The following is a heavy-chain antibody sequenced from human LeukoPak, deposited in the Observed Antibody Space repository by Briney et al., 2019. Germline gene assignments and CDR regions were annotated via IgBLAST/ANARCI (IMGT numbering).Heavy chain of an antibody. CDR3: ASSVDTAMVGDY. CDR1: GGSISSYY. J-gene: IGHJ4*02. D-gene: IGHD5-18*01. V-gene: IGHV4-4*07. CDR2: IYTSGIS. Sequence: SETLSLTCTVSGGSISSYYWNWIRQPAGKGLEWIGHIYTSGISNYNPALKSRVSMSVDTSKNQFSLKLRSVTAADTGVYYCASSVDTAMVGDYWGQGTLVTVSS.